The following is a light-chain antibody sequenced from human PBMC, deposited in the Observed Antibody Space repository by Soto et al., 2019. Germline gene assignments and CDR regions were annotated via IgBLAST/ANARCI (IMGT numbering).Light chain of an antibody. J-gene: IGKJ1*01. CDR1: QSLLHSNGFDY. CDR2: LGS. Sequence: DIVMTQSPLSLPVTPGEPATISCRSSQSLLHSNGFDYLDWYLQKPRQAPQLLIYLGSFRASGVPDRFSGSGSGTDFTLKISRVEAEDVGIYYCMQSLQTPPTFGHGTKVDIK. CDR3: MQSLQTPPT. V-gene: IGKV2-28*01.